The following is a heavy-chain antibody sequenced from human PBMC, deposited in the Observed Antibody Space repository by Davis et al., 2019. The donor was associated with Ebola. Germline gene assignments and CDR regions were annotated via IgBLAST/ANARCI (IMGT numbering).Heavy chain of an antibody. Sequence: ASVKVSCKASGYTFTSYAMHWVRQAPGQRLEWMGWVHGGNGNTKYSQRFQGRVTITTDTSASIVYLDLTSLRSDDTAVFYCARASFGYNSGWYADYWGPGSLVTVSS. CDR1: GYTFTSYA. D-gene: IGHD6-19*01. J-gene: IGHJ4*02. CDR3: ARASFGYNSGWYADY. CDR2: VHGGNGNT. V-gene: IGHV1-3*01.